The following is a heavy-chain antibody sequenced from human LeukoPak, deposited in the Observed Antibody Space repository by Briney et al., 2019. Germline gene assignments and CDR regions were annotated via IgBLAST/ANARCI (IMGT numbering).Heavy chain of an antibody. CDR2: ISSSGSGI. CDR1: GCTFRDYY. V-gene: IGHV3-11*04. J-gene: IGHJ3*02. CDR3: ARAFNDGFYI. Sequence: KPGGSLRLSCAASGCTFRDYYMTWVRQAPGKGLAWVSYISSSGSGIYNADSVKGRFTISRDNAKTSLYLQMNSLRAEDMAVYYCARAFNDGFYIWGQGTVVTVSS.